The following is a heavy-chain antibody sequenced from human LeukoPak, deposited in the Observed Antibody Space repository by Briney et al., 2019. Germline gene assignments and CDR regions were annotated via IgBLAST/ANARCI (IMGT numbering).Heavy chain of an antibody. D-gene: IGHD3-3*01. CDR2: INHSGST. J-gene: IGHJ6*02. CDR3: ARHLYPTYYDFWSGYYPYYYYGMDV. V-gene: IGHV4-34*01. Sequence: SETLSLTCAVCGGSFSGYYWSWIRQPPGKGLEWIGEINHSGSTNYNPSLKSRVTISVDTSKNQFSLKLSSVTAADTAVYYCARHLYPTYYDFWSGYYPYYYYGMDVWRQGTTVTVSS. CDR1: GGSFSGYY.